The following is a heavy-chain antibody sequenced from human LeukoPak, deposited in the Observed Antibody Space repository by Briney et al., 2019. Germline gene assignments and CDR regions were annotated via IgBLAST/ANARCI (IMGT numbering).Heavy chain of an antibody. CDR1: GFTFTSYG. D-gene: IGHD2-2*01. CDR3: AKDRGIVVVPAAMQVDY. Sequence: GGSLRLSCVASGFTFTSYGMHWVRQAPGKGLEWMAVISYDGSNKYYADSVKGRFTISRDNSKNTLYLQMNSLRAEDTAVYYCAKDRGIVVVPAAMQVDYWGQGTLVTVPS. V-gene: IGHV3-30*18. CDR2: ISYDGSNK. J-gene: IGHJ4*02.